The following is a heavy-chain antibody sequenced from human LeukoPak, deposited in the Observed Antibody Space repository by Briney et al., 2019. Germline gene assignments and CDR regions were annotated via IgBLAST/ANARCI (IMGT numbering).Heavy chain of an antibody. CDR3: VRGHSTIVGAVITLGRFDP. Sequence: SETLSLTCAVSGGSLRNYHWSLIRQPPGKGLEWIGEINNSGSTNYTPSLKSRVTMSVDTSNSQFSLKLSSVTAANTAVYYWVRGHSTIVGAVITLGRFDPWGQGTLVTVSS. J-gene: IGHJ5*02. D-gene: IGHD3-3*01. CDR1: GGSLRNYH. CDR2: INNSGST. V-gene: IGHV4-34*01.